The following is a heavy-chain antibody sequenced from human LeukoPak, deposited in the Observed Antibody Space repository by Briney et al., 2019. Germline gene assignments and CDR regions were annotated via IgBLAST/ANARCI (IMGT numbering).Heavy chain of an antibody. Sequence: WGSLRLSCAASGFTFSNHGMNWVRQAPGKGLEWVSGISPSGDITYYADSVKGRFTVSRDNFKNTLYLQMNSLRTEDTAVYFCAREGGEWELLRTFDYWGQGTLVTVSS. J-gene: IGHJ4*02. CDR2: ISPSGDIT. CDR1: GFTFSNHG. D-gene: IGHD1-26*01. CDR3: AREGGEWELLRTFDY. V-gene: IGHV3-23*01.